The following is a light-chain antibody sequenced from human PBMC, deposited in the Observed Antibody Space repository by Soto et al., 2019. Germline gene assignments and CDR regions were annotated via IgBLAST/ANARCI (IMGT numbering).Light chain of an antibody. CDR1: SSDVGGYNY. J-gene: IGLJ2*01. Sequence: QSALTQPASVSGSPGQSITISCTGTSSDVGGYNYVSWHQQHPGKAPKLMIYAVSNRPSGVSNRFSGSKSGNTASLTISGLQAEDEADYYCSSYTSSSTLLFGGGTKLTVL. CDR3: SSYTSSSTLL. V-gene: IGLV2-14*01. CDR2: AVS.